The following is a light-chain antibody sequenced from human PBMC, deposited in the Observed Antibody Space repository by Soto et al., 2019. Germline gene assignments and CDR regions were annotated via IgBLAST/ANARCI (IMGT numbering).Light chain of an antibody. CDR2: ASS. Sequence: ESVLTQSPGTLSLSPGDRATLSCRASQSVSSSYLAWYQQKPGQAPRLLLYASSSTATGIPDRFSGSGSGTEFTLLISRLEPEDFAVYYCQQYGRSPWTFGQGTKVDIK. J-gene: IGKJ1*01. CDR1: QSVSSSY. CDR3: QQYGRSPWT. V-gene: IGKV3-20*01.